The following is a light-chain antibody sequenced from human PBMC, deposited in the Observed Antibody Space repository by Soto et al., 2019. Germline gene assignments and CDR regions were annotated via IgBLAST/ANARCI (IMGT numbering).Light chain of an antibody. V-gene: IGKV1-39*01. J-gene: IGKJ5*01. CDR3: QQSYGTPIT. Sequence: DLQMTQSPSSLSASVGDSVTIXXRASQSISRYLNWYQQKPGKAPNLXIYVASSLQSEVPSRFSGSGSGTDFTLTITSLQPEDFATYYCQQSYGTPITFGQGTRLEIK. CDR1: QSISRY. CDR2: VAS.